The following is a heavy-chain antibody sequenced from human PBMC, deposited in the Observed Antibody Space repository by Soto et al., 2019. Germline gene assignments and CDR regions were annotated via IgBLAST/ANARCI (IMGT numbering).Heavy chain of an antibody. D-gene: IGHD3-10*01. J-gene: IGHJ4*02. CDR3: ARDSALNQQVLLWFGEDDY. CDR2: ISAYNGNT. Sequence: ASVKVSCKASGYTFTSYGISWVRQAPGQGLEWMGWISAYNGNTNYAQKLQGRVTMTTDTSTSTAYMELRSLRSDDTAVYYCARDSALNQQVLLWFGEDDYWGQGTLVTVSS. V-gene: IGHV1-18*01. CDR1: GYTFTSYG.